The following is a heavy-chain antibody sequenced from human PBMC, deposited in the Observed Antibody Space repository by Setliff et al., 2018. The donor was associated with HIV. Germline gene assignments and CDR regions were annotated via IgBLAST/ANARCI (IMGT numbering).Heavy chain of an antibody. Sequence: GASVKVSCKASGYTFSDYYLHWVRQAPGQGLEWMGWINGNSGATNYAQKFQGRVTMTRDTSTYTAYMELTRLRSEDTAVYYCAIDGAGGWLRPMPDYWGQGTLVTVSS. J-gene: IGHJ4*02. CDR3: AIDGAGGWLRPMPDY. D-gene: IGHD5-12*01. CDR1: GYTFSDYY. CDR2: INGNSGAT. V-gene: IGHV1-2*02.